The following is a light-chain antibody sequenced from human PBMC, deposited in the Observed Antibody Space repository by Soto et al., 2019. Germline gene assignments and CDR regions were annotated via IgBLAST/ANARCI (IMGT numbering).Light chain of an antibody. J-gene: IGKJ1*01. CDR1: QGISSY. CDR2: AAS. Sequence: MRMTHSLSSLSVSTGERVTNTCGASQGISSYLAWYQQKPGKAPKLLIYAASTLQSGVPSRFSGSGSGTDFTLTISCLQSEDFATYYCQQSYSTPWTFGQGTKVDIK. CDR3: QQSYSTPWT. V-gene: IGKV1-8*01.